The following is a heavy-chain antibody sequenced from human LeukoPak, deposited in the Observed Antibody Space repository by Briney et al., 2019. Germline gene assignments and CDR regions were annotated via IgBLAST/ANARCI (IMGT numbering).Heavy chain of an antibody. CDR3: ARAAPGSGSYSYDY. Sequence: PGGSLRLSCAASGFTFSSYAMHWVRQAPGKGLEWVAVISYDGSNKYYADSVKGRFTISRDNAKNSLYLQMNSLRAEDTAVYYCARAAPGSGSYSYDYWGQGTLVTVSS. CDR2: ISYDGSNK. V-gene: IGHV3-30-3*01. D-gene: IGHD1-26*01. J-gene: IGHJ4*02. CDR1: GFTFSSYA.